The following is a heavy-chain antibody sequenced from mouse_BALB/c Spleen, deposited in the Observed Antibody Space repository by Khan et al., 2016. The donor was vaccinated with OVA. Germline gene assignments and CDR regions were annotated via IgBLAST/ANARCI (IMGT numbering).Heavy chain of an antibody. CDR2: ISSGDSYT. CDR3: ARSGDGYYV. J-gene: IGHJ3*01. D-gene: IGHD2-3*01. V-gene: IGHV5-9-3*01. Sequence: EVQVVESGGGLVRPGGSLKLSCAASGFSFSSYAMSWVRQTPEKRLEWVATISSGDSYTYYPDSVKGRFTISRDNAKNTLYLQMSSLRSEDTAMYYCARSGDGYYVWGQGTLVTVSA. CDR1: GFSFSSYA.